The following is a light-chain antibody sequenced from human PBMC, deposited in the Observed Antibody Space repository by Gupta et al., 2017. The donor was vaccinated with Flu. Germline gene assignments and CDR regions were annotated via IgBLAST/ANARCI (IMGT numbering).Light chain of an antibody. Sequence: SYALTQSPSVSVASGQTAKITSGGNNIDTKSVHWYKQKPGQDPVLVVYNNSDRPSGIPDRISGSNSGTTATLAISRVEAGDEADYFCEVWDSRSDHGVFGGGTKLTVL. V-gene: IGLV3-21*02. J-gene: IGLJ3*02. CDR2: NNS. CDR3: EVWDSRSDHGV. CDR1: NIDTKS.